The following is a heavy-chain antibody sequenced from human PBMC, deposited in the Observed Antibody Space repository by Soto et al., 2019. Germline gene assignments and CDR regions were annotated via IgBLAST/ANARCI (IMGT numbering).Heavy chain of an antibody. Sequence: QVHLVQSGAEVKKPGASVKVSCKGSGYAFTTYGITWVRQAPGQGIEWMGWISAHNGNTNYAQKLQGRVTVTRDTSTSTAYMELRSLRSDDTAVYYCARGRYGDYWGKGALGTVSS. V-gene: IGHV1-18*01. CDR3: ARGRYGDY. CDR1: GYAFTTYG. CDR2: ISAHNGNT. J-gene: IGHJ4*02. D-gene: IGHD1-1*01.